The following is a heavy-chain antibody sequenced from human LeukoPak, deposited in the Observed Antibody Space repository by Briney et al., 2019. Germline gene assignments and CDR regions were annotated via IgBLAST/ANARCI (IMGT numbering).Heavy chain of an antibody. D-gene: IGHD2-2*01. V-gene: IGHV1-8*01. Sequence: GASVKVSCKASGYTFTSYDINWVRQATGQGREWMGWMNPNSGNTGYAQKFQGRVTMTRNTSISTAYMELSSLRSEDTAVYYCAREPPQYQLLSLTPHNWFDPWGQGTLVTVSS. CDR2: MNPNSGNT. CDR3: AREPPQYQLLSLTPHNWFDP. CDR1: GYTFTSYD. J-gene: IGHJ5*02.